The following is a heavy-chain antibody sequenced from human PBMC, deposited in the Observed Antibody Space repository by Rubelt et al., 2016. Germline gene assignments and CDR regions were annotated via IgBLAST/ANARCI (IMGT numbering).Heavy chain of an antibody. Sequence: QVQLQELGPGLVKPSQTLSLTCTVSGGSISRGGYYWRWIRQHPGKVLQWLGYIYYSGSTYYNPCFKSRFTISVDTSKNQFSLKLSSVTAADTAVYYCARDSGSRIFDYWGQGTLVTVSS. J-gene: IGHJ4*02. D-gene: IGHD2/OR15-2a*01. CDR1: GGSISRGGYY. CDR2: IYYSGST. CDR3: ARDSGSRIFDY. V-gene: IGHV4-31*03.